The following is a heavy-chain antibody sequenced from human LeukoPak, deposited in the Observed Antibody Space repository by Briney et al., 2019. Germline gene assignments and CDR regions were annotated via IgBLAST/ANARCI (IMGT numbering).Heavy chain of an antibody. CDR2: INHSGST. CDR1: GGSFSGYY. J-gene: IGHJ4*02. Sequence: SETLSLTCAVYGGSFSGYYWSWIRQPPGKGLEWIGEINHSGSTNYNPSLKSRVTISVDTSKNQFSLELSSVTAAGTAVYYCARGPFDYWGQGTLVTVSS. V-gene: IGHV4-34*01. CDR3: ARGPFDY.